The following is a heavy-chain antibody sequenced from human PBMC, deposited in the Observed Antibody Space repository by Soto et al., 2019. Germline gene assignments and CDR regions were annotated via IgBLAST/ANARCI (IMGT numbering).Heavy chain of an antibody. Sequence: GGSLRLSCAASGFTFSSYWMSWVRQAPGKGLEWVANIKQDGSEKYYWDSVKGRFTISRDNAKNSLYLQMNSLRAEDTAVYYCAREARHYDYVWGSYQGYYGMDVWGQGTTVTVSS. CDR3: AREARHYDYVWGSYQGYYGMDV. J-gene: IGHJ6*02. CDR1: GFTFSSYW. V-gene: IGHV3-7*01. D-gene: IGHD3-16*02. CDR2: IKQDGSEK.